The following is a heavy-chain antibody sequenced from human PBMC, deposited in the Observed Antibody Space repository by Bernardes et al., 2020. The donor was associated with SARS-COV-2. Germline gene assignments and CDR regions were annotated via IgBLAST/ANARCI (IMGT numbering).Heavy chain of an antibody. V-gene: IGHV1-2*04. J-gene: IGHJ4*02. D-gene: IGHD1-26*01. CDR2: INPNSGGT. CDR1: GYTFTGYY. CDR3: ARDGSGSYYDFDY. Sequence: ASMKVSCKASGYTFTGYYMHWVRQAPGQGLEWMGWINPNSGGTNYAQKFQGWVTMTRDTSISTAYMELSRLRSDDTAVYYCARDGSGSYYDFDYWGQGTLVTVSS.